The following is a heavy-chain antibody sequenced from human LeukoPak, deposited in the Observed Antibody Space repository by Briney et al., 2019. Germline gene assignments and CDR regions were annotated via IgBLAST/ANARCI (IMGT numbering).Heavy chain of an antibody. CDR3: ARDYGGSSGWFDP. CDR2: MSPNSDNT. Sequence: ASVKVFCKASGYTFTSYDINWVRQATGQGLEWMGWMSPNSDNTGHAQKFQGRVTFTRDTSISTAYMELRSLTSEDTAVYYCARDYGGSSGWFDPWGQGTLVTVSS. J-gene: IGHJ5*02. CDR1: GYTFTSYD. D-gene: IGHD4-23*01. V-gene: IGHV1-8*01.